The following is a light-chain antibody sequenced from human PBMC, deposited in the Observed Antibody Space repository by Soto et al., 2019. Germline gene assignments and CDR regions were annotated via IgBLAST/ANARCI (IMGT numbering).Light chain of an antibody. V-gene: IGKV1-27*01. CDR2: AAS. Sequence: DIQMTQSPSSLSTSVGDRVTITCRASQGISNYLAWYQQKPGKVPKLLIYAASTLQSGVPSRFSGSGSGTDFTFTISSLQPEDVETYYCQKYNSAPWTFGQGPKVEIK. CDR3: QKYNSAPWT. J-gene: IGKJ1*01. CDR1: QGISNY.